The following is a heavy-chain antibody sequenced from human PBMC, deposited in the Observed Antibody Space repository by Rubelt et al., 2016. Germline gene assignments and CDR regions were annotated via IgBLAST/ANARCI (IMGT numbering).Heavy chain of an antibody. V-gene: IGHV4-39*01. CDR2: IYDSGSA. Sequence: QVQLQESGPGLVKPSETLALTCTVSGASISGSRTPWSWIRQTPGKGLEWIGHIYDSGSAFSTASLKSRVTISVDTSKNQCSLKLSSVAAADTAVYYCARPSSSGSYGYWGQGTLVTVSS. D-gene: IGHD1-26*01. CDR1: GASISGSRTP. CDR3: ARPSSSGSYGY. J-gene: IGHJ4*02.